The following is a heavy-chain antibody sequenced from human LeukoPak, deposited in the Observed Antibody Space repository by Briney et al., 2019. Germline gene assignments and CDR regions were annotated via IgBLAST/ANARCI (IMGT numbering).Heavy chain of an antibody. V-gene: IGHV3-23*01. CDR1: GFTFSSYA. CDR3: AKDQVKVRGVNYFDY. CDR2: ISGSGGST. D-gene: IGHD3-10*01. Sequence: GGSLRLSCAASGFTFSSYAMSWVRQAPGKGLEWVSAISGSGGSTYYADSVKGRFTISRDNSKNTLYLQMNSLRAEDTAVYYCAKDQVKVRGVNYFDYWGQGTLVTVSS. J-gene: IGHJ4*02.